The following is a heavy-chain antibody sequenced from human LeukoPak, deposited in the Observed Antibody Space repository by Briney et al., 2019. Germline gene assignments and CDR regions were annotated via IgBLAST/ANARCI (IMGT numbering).Heavy chain of an antibody. CDR1: GGSFSGYY. Sequence: PSETLSLTCAVYGGSFSGYYWSWIRQPPGKGLEWIGEINHSGSTNYNPSLKSRVTISVDTSKNQFSLKLSSATAADTAVYYCARVTWGAARVFDYWGQGTLVTVSS. V-gene: IGHV4-34*01. D-gene: IGHD5-18*01. CDR3: ARVTWGAARVFDY. J-gene: IGHJ4*02. CDR2: INHSGST.